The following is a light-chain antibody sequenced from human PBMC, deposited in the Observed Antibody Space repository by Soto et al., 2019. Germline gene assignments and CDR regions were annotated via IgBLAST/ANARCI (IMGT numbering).Light chain of an antibody. J-gene: IGKJ3*01. CDR3: QQSKSFPFT. CDR1: QTISRY. V-gene: IGKV1-39*01. Sequence: DIQMTQSPSSLSASVGDRVTITCRASQTISRYLNWYRQKPGKAPNLLIYAASTLQTGVPSRFSGSGSGTYFPLTITSPPPEFFALYSCQQSKSFPFTFGPGPKVNIK. CDR2: AAS.